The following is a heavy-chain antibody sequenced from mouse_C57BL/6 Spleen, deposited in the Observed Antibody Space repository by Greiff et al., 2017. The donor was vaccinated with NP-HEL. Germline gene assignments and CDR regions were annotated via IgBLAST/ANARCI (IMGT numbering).Heavy chain of an antibody. CDR3: ARSGIYCDYDGYWFAY. CDR2: INPSSGYT. J-gene: IGHJ3*01. Sequence: VHLVESGAELAKPGASVKLSCKASGYTFTSYWMHWVKQRPGQGLEWIGYINPSSGYTKYNQKFKDKATLTADKSSSTAYMQLSSLTSEDSAVYYCARSGIYCDYDGYWFAYWGQGTLVTVSA. CDR1: GYTFTSYW. V-gene: IGHV1-7*01. D-gene: IGHD2-4*01.